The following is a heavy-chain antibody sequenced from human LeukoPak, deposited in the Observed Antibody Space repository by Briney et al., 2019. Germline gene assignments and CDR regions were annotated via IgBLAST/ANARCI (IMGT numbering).Heavy chain of an antibody. Sequence: SETLSLTCTASGGSVSSGSYYWSWIRQPPGKGLEWIGYIYYSGSTNYNPSLKSRVTISVDTSKNQFSLKLSSVTAADTAVYYCASGSYYDILTGYYRGEYFQHWGQGTLVTVSS. J-gene: IGHJ1*01. CDR3: ASGSYYDILTGYYRGEYFQH. D-gene: IGHD3-9*01. V-gene: IGHV4-61*01. CDR1: GGSVSSGSYY. CDR2: IYYSGST.